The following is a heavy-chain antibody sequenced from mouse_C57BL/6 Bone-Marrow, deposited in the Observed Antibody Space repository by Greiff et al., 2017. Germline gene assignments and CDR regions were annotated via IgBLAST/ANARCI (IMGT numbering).Heavy chain of an antibody. CDR1: GYTFTSYW. V-gene: IGHV1-50*01. J-gene: IGHJ2*01. CDR3: ARDGYYGY. CDR2: IDPSDSYT. D-gene: IGHD2-3*01. Sequence: QVQLQQPGAELVKPGASVKLSCKASGYTFTSYWMQWVKQRPGQGLEWIGEIDPSDSYTNYNQKFKGKATLTVDTSSSTAYMQLSSLKSEDSAVYYCARDGYYGYWGQGTTLTVSS.